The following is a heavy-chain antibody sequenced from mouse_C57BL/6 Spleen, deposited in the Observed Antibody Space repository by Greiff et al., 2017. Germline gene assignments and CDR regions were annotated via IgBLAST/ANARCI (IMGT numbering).Heavy chain of an antibody. D-gene: IGHD1-1*01. CDR3: ARSTTVVIEGFAY. CDR1: GYTFTSYW. V-gene: IGHV1-50*01. CDR2: IDPSDSYT. Sequence: VQLQESGAELVKPGASVKLSCKASGYTFTSYWMQWVKQRPGQGLEWIGEIDPSDSYTNYNQKFKGKATLTVDTSSSTAYMQLSSLTSEDSAVYYCARSTTVVIEGFAYWGQGTLVTVSA. J-gene: IGHJ3*01.